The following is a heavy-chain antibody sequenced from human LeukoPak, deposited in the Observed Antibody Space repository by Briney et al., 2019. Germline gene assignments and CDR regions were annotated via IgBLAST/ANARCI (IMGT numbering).Heavy chain of an antibody. Sequence: ASVKVSCKASGYTFTGYYMHWVRQAPGQGLGWMGWINPNSGGTNYAQKFQGRVTMTRDTSISTAYMELSRLRSDDTAVYYCARDDGYYDFWSGTRPGAFDTWGQGTMVTVSS. CDR2: INPNSGGT. CDR3: ARDDGYYDFWSGTRPGAFDT. D-gene: IGHD3-3*01. J-gene: IGHJ3*02. CDR1: GYTFTGYY. V-gene: IGHV1-2*02.